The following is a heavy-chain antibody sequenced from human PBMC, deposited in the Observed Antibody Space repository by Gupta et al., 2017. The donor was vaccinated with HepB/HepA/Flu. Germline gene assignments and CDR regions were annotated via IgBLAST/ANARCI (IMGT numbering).Heavy chain of an antibody. Sequence: QVQLQQWGAGLLKPSETLSLTCAVYGGSFSGYYWSWIRQPPGKGLEWIGEINHSGSTNYNPSLNSRVTISVDTSKNQFSLKLSSVTAADTAVYYCARGHYYGSGSQGWFDPWGQGTLVTVSS. CDR1: GGSFSGYY. J-gene: IGHJ5*02. CDR3: ARGHYYGSGSQGWFDP. V-gene: IGHV4-34*01. CDR2: INHSGST. D-gene: IGHD3-10*01.